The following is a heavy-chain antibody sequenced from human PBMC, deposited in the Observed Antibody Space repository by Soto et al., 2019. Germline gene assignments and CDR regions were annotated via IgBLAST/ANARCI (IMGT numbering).Heavy chain of an antibody. Sequence: QVQLVQSGAEVKKPGSSVKVSCKSAGGTFSSYAISWVRQAPGQGLEWMGGIIPIFGTANYAQKFQGRVTIPADESTSTAYMELSSLRSEDTAVYYCARDGTYYYDSSGYYYAGNWFDPWGQGTLVTVSS. CDR3: ARDGTYYYDSSGYYYAGNWFDP. CDR1: GGTFSSYA. V-gene: IGHV1-69*01. J-gene: IGHJ5*02. CDR2: IIPIFGTA. D-gene: IGHD3-22*01.